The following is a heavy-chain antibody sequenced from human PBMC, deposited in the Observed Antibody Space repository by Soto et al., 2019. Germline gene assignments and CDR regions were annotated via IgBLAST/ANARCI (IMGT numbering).Heavy chain of an antibody. V-gene: IGHV1-69*08. Sequence: QVQLVQSGAEVKKPGSSVKVSCKASGGTFSSYTISWVRQAPGQGLEWMGRIIPILGIANYAQKFQGRVTITADKSTSTAYMELSSLRSEDTAVYYCARDPQYDIFTGYWFDPWGQGTLVTVSS. CDR1: GGTFSSYT. CDR3: ARDPQYDIFTGYWFDP. J-gene: IGHJ5*02. CDR2: IIPILGIA. D-gene: IGHD3-9*01.